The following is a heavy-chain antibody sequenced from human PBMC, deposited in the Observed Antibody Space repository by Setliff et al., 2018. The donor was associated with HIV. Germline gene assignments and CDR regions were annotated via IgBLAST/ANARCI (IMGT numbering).Heavy chain of an antibody. Sequence: ASVKVSCKASGGIVSITWVRQAPGQGLEWMGGVVPTIHEATYAQKFQGRVTITADESATTVYMEMSGLTSEDTAIYYCARGADASGYFYREYFQHWGQGTLVTVSS. CDR3: ARGADASGYFYREYFQH. J-gene: IGHJ1*01. CDR2: VVPTIHEA. V-gene: IGHV1-69*13. D-gene: IGHD3-22*01. CDR1: GGIVS.